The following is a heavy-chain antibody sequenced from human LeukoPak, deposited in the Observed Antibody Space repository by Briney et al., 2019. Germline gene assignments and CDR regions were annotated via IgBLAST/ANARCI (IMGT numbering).Heavy chain of an antibody. CDR1: GGSISSSSYY. J-gene: IGHJ4*02. V-gene: IGHV4-39*01. Sequence: SETLSLTCTVSGGSISSSSYYWGWIRQPPGKGLEWTGSIYNSGSTYYNPSLKSRVTMSVDIPKNQFSLKLSSVTAADTAVYYCARSYYVLDYWGQGTLVTVSS. D-gene: IGHD3-10*02. CDR3: ARSYYVLDY. CDR2: IYNSGST.